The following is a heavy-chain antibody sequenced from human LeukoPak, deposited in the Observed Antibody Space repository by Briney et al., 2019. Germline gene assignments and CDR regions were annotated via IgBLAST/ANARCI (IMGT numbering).Heavy chain of an antibody. CDR3: AKGQWEPLYSITWGFDY. D-gene: IGHD1-26*01. V-gene: IGHV3-23*01. CDR2: ISGSGHNT. J-gene: IGHJ4*02. CDR1: GLTFSNYG. Sequence: GGSLRLSCAAFGLTFSNYGISWVRQAPGKGLEWISAISGSGHNTYNADSVRGRFTISRDNSKNTLYLQMNSLRADDTAVYYCAKGQWEPLYSITWGFDYWGQGTLVSVSS.